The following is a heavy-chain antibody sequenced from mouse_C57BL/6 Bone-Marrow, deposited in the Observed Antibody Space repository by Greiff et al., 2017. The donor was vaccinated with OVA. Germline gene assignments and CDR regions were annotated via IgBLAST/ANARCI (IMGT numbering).Heavy chain of an antibody. D-gene: IGHD1-1*01. CDR1: GYTFTSYW. V-gene: IGHV1-64*01. CDR3: AFITTVVATRYFDV. CDR2: IHPNSGST. Sequence: QVQLKQPGAELVKPGASVKLSCKASGYTFTSYWMHWVKQRPGQGLEWIGMIHPNSGSTNYNEKFKSKATLTVDKSSSTAYMQLSSLTSEDSAVYYCAFITTVVATRYFDVWGTGTTVTVSS. J-gene: IGHJ1*03.